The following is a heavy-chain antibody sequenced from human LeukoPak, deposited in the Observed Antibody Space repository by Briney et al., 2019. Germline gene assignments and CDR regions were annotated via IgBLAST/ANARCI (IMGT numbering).Heavy chain of an antibody. CDR1: GGSISSYY. CDR3: ARLRDPIKY. CDR2: IKQDGSEK. J-gene: IGHJ4*02. V-gene: IGHV3-7*04. Sequence: ETLSLTCTVSGGSISSYYWSWVRQAPGKGLEWVANIKQDGSEKYYVDSVKGRFTFSRDNAKNSLYLQMNSLRAEDTAVYYCARLRDPIKYWGQGTLVTVSS.